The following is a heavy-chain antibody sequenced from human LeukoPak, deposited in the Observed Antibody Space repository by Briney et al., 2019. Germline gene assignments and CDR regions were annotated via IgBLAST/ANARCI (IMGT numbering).Heavy chain of an antibody. CDR1: GGSISSSSYY. D-gene: IGHD6-13*01. CDR2: IYYSGST. CDR3: ARLNSSSWYGWFDP. V-gene: IGHV4-39*01. J-gene: IGHJ5*02. Sequence: SETLSLTCIVSGGSISSSSYYWGWIRQPPGKGLEWIGSIYYSGSTYYNPSLKSRVTISVDTSKNQFSLKLSSVTAADTVVYYCARLNSSSWYGWFDPWGQGTLVTVSS.